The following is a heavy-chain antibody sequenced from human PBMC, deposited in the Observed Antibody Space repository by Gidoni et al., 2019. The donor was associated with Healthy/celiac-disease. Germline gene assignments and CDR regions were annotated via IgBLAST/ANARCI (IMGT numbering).Heavy chain of an antibody. J-gene: IGHJ4*02. Sequence: QVPLVESGGGVVQPGRSLRLSCAASGFTFSSYAMHWVRQAPGKGLEWVAVISYDGSNKYYADSVKGRFTISRDNSKNTLYLQMNSLRAEDTAVYYCARDPAPMVRGVIMYDYWGQGTLVTVSS. CDR1: GFTFSSYA. V-gene: IGHV3-30-3*01. D-gene: IGHD3-10*01. CDR3: ARDPAPMVRGVIMYDY. CDR2: ISYDGSNK.